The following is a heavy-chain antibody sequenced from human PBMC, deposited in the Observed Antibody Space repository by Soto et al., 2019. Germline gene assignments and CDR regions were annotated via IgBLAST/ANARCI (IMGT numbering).Heavy chain of an antibody. V-gene: IGHV4-30-4*01. D-gene: IGHD3-3*01. Sequence: SETLSLTCTVSGGSISSGDYYWSWIRQPPGKGLEWIGYIYYSGSTYYNPSLKSRVTMSVNTSKNQFSLKLSSVTAADTAVYYCARGGYDFWSGDHRTGGYLALWGRGSL. CDR3: ARGGYDFWSGDHRTGGYLAL. J-gene: IGHJ2*01. CDR1: GGSISSGDYY. CDR2: IYYSGST.